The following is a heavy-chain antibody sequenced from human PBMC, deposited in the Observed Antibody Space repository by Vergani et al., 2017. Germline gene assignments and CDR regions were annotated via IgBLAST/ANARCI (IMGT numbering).Heavy chain of an antibody. D-gene: IGHD3-3*01. J-gene: IGHJ6*02. CDR2: ISAYNGNT. V-gene: IGHV1-18*01. Sequence: QVQLVQSGAEVKKPGASVKVSCKASGYTFTSYGISWVRQAPGQGLEWMGWISAYNGNTNYAQKLQGRVTMTTDTSTSTAYMELRSLRSDDTAVYYCSRYAYDFWSGYFTDPTYYYYYGMDVWGQGTTVTVSS. CDR1: GYTFTSYG. CDR3: SRYAYDFWSGYFTDPTYYYYYGMDV.